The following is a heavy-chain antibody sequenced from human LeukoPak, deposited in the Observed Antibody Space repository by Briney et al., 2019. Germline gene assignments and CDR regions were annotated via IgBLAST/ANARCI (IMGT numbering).Heavy chain of an antibody. Sequence: PGGSLRLSCAASGFTFDDYAMHWVRQAPGKGLEWVSGISWNSGSIGYADSVKGRFTISRDNAKNSLYLQMNSLRAEDTALYYCAKDFYSGFRYYYYGMDVWGQGTTVTVSS. CDR1: GFTFDDYA. D-gene: IGHD5-12*01. CDR3: AKDFYSGFRYYYYGMDV. CDR2: ISWNSGSI. V-gene: IGHV3-9*01. J-gene: IGHJ6*02.